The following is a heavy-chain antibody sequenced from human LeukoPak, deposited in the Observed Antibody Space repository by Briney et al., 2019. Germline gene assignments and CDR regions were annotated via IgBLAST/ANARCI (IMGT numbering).Heavy chain of an antibody. V-gene: IGHV4-61*02. Sequence: KPSETLSLTCTVSGVSISSGSYYWRLIRQPAGKGLEWIGRIYTSGSTNYNPSLKSRVTISVDTSKNQFSLKLSSVTAADTAVYYCARLSRDGYNFVDYWGQGTLVTVSS. J-gene: IGHJ4*02. D-gene: IGHD5-24*01. CDR1: GVSISSGSYY. CDR2: IYTSGST. CDR3: ARLSRDGYNFVDY.